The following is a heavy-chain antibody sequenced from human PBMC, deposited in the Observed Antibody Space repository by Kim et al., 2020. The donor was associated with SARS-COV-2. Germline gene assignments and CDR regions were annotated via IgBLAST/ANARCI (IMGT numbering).Heavy chain of an antibody. V-gene: IGHV3-64D*09. D-gene: IGHD2-2*02. J-gene: IGHJ4*02. CDR3: VKHCSSTSCYREIFDY. Sequence: SVKCIFTLSRDNSKNTLYLQMSSLRAEDTAVYYCVKHCSSTSCYREIFDYWGQGTLVTVSS.